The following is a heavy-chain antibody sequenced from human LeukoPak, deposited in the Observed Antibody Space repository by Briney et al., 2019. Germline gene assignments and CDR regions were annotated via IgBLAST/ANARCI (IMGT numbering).Heavy chain of an antibody. CDR3: ARSPHILTGENFDF. D-gene: IGHD3-9*01. J-gene: IGHJ4*02. CDR2: INVNSGGT. CDR1: GYTFTDDY. Sequence: ASAKVSCKASGYTFTDDYIHWVRQAPGQGLEWMGWINVNSGGTNYAQKFYARVTMTRDTSISTAYMELSRLRSDNTAVFYCARSPHILTGENFDFWGQGTLVTVSS. V-gene: IGHV1-2*02.